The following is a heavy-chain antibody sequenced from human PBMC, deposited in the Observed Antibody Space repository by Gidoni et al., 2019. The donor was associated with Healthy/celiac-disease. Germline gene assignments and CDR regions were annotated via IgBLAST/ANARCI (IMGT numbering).Heavy chain of an antibody. D-gene: IGHD3-22*01. Sequence: HVQLVQSGAEVTQPGSSVKVSCKASGGTFSSYAISWVRQAPGKGLEWMGGIIPIFGTANYAQKFKGRVTITADESTSTAYMELSSLRSEDTAVYYCASIYGAPSSGYYYEPYYDGMDVWGQGTTVTVSS. CDR1: GGTFSSYA. V-gene: IGHV1-69*01. CDR2: IIPIFGTA. J-gene: IGHJ6*02. CDR3: ASIYGAPSSGYYYEPYYDGMDV.